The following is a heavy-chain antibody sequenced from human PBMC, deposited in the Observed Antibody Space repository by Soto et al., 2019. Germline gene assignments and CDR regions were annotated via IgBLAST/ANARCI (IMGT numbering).Heavy chain of an antibody. J-gene: IGHJ4*02. CDR2: VSGGGGST. CDR3: AKRGAGHYFDY. V-gene: IGHV3-23*01. Sequence: EVQLLESGGGLVQPGGSLRLSCAASGFTFSSYAMSWVRQAPGKGLEWVSVVSGGGGSTYYADSVKGRFTISRDNSKKTFYLQIDGQRAGGPGVVDCAKRGAGHYFDYWGQGTLVIVSS. CDR1: GFTFSSYA. D-gene: IGHD3-16*01.